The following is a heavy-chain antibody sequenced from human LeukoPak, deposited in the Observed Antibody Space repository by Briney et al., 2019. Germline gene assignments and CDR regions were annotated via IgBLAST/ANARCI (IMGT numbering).Heavy chain of an antibody. CDR2: IGGSGGST. V-gene: IGHV3-23*01. D-gene: IGHD3-10*01. CDR1: GFTFSSYA. Sequence: GGSLRLSCAASGFTFSSYAMSWVRQAPGKGLDWVSAIGGSGGSTYYADSVKGRLTISRDNSKNTLYLQMNSLRAEDTAVYYCAKDSSGSGSYYKMYWGQGTLVTVSS. J-gene: IGHJ4*02. CDR3: AKDSSGSGSYYKMY.